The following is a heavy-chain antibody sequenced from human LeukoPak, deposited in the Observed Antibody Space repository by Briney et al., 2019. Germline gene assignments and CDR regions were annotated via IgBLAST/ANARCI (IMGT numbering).Heavy chain of an antibody. CDR2: IYSGGNT. Sequence: GGSLRLSCAVSGFTFSSNNMNWVRQAPGKGLEWVSVIYSGGNTYYADSVKGRFTISRDNSKNTLYLQMNSLRAEDTAVYSCARGGYYDSSGYPLGYWGQGILVTVSS. CDR3: ARGGYYDSSGYPLGY. D-gene: IGHD3-22*01. J-gene: IGHJ4*02. CDR1: GFTFSSNN. V-gene: IGHV3-53*01.